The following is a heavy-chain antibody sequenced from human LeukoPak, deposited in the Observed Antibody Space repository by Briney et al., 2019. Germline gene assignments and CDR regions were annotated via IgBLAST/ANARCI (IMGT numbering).Heavy chain of an antibody. V-gene: IGHV3-74*01. CDR2: ITSDGSST. CDR1: GFTFSSYW. J-gene: IGHJ4*02. Sequence: PGGSLRLSCAASGFTFSSYWMHWVRQAPGKGLVWVSRITSDGSSTSYADSVKGRFTISRDNAKNTLYLQMNSLRAEDTAVYYCARREMATIYDWGQGTLVTVSS. CDR3: ARREMATIYD. D-gene: IGHD5-24*01.